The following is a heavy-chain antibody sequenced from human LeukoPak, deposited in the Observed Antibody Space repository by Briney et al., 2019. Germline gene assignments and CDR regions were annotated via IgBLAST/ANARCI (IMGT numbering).Heavy chain of an antibody. CDR1: GYTFTADY. J-gene: IGHJ4*02. CDR2: ISTNSGDT. V-gene: IGHV1-2*02. Sequence: ASVTVSCKTSGYTFTADYLYWVRQAPGLGLEWMGWISTNSGDTRYADKFQGRVTMTRDKSISTAYMELSRLRSDDTAMYFCARLRVRKLDYWGQGTLVTVSS. CDR3: ARLRVRKLDY. D-gene: IGHD1-14*01.